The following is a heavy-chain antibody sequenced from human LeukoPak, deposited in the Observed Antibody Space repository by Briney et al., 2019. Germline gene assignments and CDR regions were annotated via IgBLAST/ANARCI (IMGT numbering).Heavy chain of an antibody. CDR3: ARDRGITMVRGVNGYYYYYMDV. Sequence: PSETLSLTCDVYGGSFRGYYWSWIRQPPGKGLEWIGEINRSGSTNYNPSLKSRVTISVDTSKNQFSLKLSSVTAADTAVYYCARDRGITMVRGVNGYYYYYMDVWGKGTTVTISS. D-gene: IGHD3-10*01. CDR2: INRSGST. V-gene: IGHV4-34*01. J-gene: IGHJ6*03. CDR1: GGSFRGYY.